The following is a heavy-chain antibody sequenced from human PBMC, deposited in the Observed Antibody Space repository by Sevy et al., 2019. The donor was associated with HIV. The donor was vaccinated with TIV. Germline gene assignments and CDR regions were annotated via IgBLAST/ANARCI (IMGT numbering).Heavy chain of an antibody. V-gene: IGHV3-23*01. CDR2: ISGSGDNR. D-gene: IGHD1-26*01. CDR1: GFTFSTFG. CDR3: AKDLSGWSDP. Sequence: GGSLRLSCAASGFTFSTFGMRWVRQAPGKGLEWVSSISGSGDNRFYVDSVRGRFTISRDISKNTLYLQLNSLRAEDSAIDYCAKDLSGWSDPWGQGTLVTVSS. J-gene: IGHJ5*02.